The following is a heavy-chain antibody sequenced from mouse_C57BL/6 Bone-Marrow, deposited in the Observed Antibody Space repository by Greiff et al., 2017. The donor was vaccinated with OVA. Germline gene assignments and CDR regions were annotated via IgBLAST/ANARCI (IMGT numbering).Heavy chain of an antibody. CDR1: GYTFTSYW. V-gene: IGHV1-50*01. Sequence: VQLQQPGAELVKPGASVKLSCKASGYTFTSYWMQWVKQRPGQGLEWIGEIDPSDSYTNYNQKFKGKATLTVDTSASTAYMQLNSLKSEDSAVYYCASAVFAYWGQGTLVTVSA. CDR3: ASAVFAY. J-gene: IGHJ3*01. CDR2: IDPSDSYT.